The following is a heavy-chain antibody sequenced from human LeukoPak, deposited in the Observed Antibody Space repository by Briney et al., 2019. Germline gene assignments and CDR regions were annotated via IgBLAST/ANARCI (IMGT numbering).Heavy chain of an antibody. V-gene: IGHV1-18*01. CDR3: ARVYYDSSGYYLRIFDY. CDR1: GYTFTSYG. D-gene: IGHD3-22*01. Sequence: ASVKVSCKASGYTFTSYGISWVRQAPGQGLEWMGWISAYNGNTNYAQKLQGRVTMTTDTSRSTAYMELRSLRSDDTAVYYCARVYYDSSGYYLRIFDYWGQGTLVTVSS. J-gene: IGHJ4*02. CDR2: ISAYNGNT.